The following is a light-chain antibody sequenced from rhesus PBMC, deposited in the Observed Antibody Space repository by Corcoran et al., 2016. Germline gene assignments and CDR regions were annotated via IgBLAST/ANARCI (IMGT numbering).Light chain of an antibody. CDR1: ENVNNY. V-gene: IGKV1-74*01. J-gene: IGKJ4*01. CDR3: QHGYSTPLT. Sequence: DIQMTQSPSSLSASVGDRVTITCRASENVNNYLNWYQQKPGKAPKLLIYEASTLQTGVQSRFSGSGAGTDYTFTISSLQPEDVATYYCQHGYSTPLTFGGGTKV. CDR2: EAS.